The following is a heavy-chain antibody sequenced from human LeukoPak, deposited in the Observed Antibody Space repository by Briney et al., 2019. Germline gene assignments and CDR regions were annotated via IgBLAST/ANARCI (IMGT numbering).Heavy chain of an antibody. Sequence: SETLSLTCTVSGGFISSYYWSWIRQPPGKRLEWIGYIYYSGSTNYNPSLRSRVTISVDTSKNQFSLKLSSVTAADTAVYYCARHPGPDDYFDYWGQGTLVTASS. V-gene: IGHV4-59*08. D-gene: IGHD3-10*01. CDR3: ARHPGPDDYFDY. J-gene: IGHJ4*02. CDR1: GGFISSYY. CDR2: IYYSGST.